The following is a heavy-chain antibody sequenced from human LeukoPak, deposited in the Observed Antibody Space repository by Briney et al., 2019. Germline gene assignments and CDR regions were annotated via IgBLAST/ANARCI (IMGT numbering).Heavy chain of an antibody. V-gene: IGHV4-59*01. Sequence: SETLSLTCTVSGGSINGYYWSWIRQPPGKGLEWIGYIYYSGSTNYNPSLKSRVSISVDTSKNQFSLKLRSVTAADTAVYYCARVTGYMIEDYFDYWGQGTLVTVSS. J-gene: IGHJ4*02. CDR2: IYYSGST. CDR1: GGSINGYY. CDR3: ARVTGYMIEDYFDY. D-gene: IGHD3-22*01.